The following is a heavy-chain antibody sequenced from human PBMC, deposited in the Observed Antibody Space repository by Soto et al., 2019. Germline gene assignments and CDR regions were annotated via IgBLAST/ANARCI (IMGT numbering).Heavy chain of an antibody. CDR2: IGSGGDT. CDR3: AKDMSARSDSWLNWFDP. CDR1: GFTFSNYD. D-gene: IGHD2-2*01. V-gene: IGHV3-13*01. Sequence: EVRLLESGGGLVQPGGSLRLSCVASGFTFSNYDMHWVRQGAGEGLEWVAAIGSGGDTYYPDSVKGRFTISRENGKNSLYLQMSSLRTEDTAFYYCAKDMSARSDSWLNWFDPWGQGTLVTVSS. J-gene: IGHJ5*02.